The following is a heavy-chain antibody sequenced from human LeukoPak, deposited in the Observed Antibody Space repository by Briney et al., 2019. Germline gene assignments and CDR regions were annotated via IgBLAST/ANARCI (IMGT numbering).Heavy chain of an antibody. Sequence: GGSLRLSCAASGFSFSNYGIHWVRQAPGKGREWVALIWYDGSNKYYADSVKGRFTISRDDSKNTLYLQMNSLRAEDTAVYYCAKGGPGVAGSDAFDIWGQGTMVTVSS. CDR3: AKGGPGVAGSDAFDI. CDR1: GFSFSNYG. CDR2: IWYDGSNK. J-gene: IGHJ3*02. V-gene: IGHV3-33*06. D-gene: IGHD6-19*01.